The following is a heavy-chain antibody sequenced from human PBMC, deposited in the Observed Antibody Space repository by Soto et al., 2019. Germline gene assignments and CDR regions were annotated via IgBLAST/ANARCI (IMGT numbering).Heavy chain of an antibody. V-gene: IGHV4-39*01. CDR1: GGSISTSSYH. CDR3: ARGYESSPTD. Sequence: SETLSLTCTVSGGSISTSSYHWAWIRQPPGKGLEWIASIYYSGSTYYNPSLKSRATISVDTSKNQFSLKLTSVTAADTAVYYCARGYESSPTDWGQGTLVTVSS. D-gene: IGHD2-15*01. J-gene: IGHJ4*02. CDR2: IYYSGST.